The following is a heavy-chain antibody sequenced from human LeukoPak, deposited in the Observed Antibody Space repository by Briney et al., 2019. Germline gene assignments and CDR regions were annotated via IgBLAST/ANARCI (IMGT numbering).Heavy chain of an antibody. CDR1: GFTFSSYS. CDR2: ISSSSSYI. CDR3: ARGGDILTGYSSNLYDY. V-gene: IGHV3-21*01. D-gene: IGHD3-9*01. J-gene: IGHJ4*02. Sequence: GGSLRLSCAASGFTFSSYSMNWVRQAPGKGLEWVSSISSSSSYIYYADSVKGRFTISRDNAKNSLYLQMNSLRAEDTAVYYCARGGDILTGYSSNLYDYWGQGTLVTVSS.